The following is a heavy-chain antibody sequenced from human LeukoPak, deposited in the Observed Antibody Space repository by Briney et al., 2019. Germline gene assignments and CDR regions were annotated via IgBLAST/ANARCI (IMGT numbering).Heavy chain of an antibody. CDR3: ARHMGSYYYGMDV. CDR2: IYPGDSDT. D-gene: IGHD3-10*01. J-gene: IGHJ6*01. V-gene: IGHV5-51*01. CDR1: GYRFTMYW. Sequence: GESLKISCKGLGYRFTMYWIGWVRQMPGKGLEWMAIIYPGDSDTRYSPSFQGQVTISADKSTSTAYLQWDSLKASDTAMYHCARHMGSYYYGMDVWGPGTTVTVSS.